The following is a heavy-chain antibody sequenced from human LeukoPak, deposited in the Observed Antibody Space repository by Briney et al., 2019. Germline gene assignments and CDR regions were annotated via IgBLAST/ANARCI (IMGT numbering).Heavy chain of an antibody. V-gene: IGHV4-59*11. Sequence: SETLSLTCTVSGGSISSHYWSWIRQPPGKGLEWLGYIYYSGSTNYNPSLKSRVTISVDTSKNQFSLKLSSVTAADTAVYYCARAPDSGSYSYYFDYWGQGTLVTVSS. CDR1: GGSISSHY. J-gene: IGHJ4*02. CDR2: IYYSGST. D-gene: IGHD1-26*01. CDR3: ARAPDSGSYSYYFDY.